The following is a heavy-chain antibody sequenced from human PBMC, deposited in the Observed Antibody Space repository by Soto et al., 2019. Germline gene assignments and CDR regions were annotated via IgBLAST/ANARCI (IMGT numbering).Heavy chain of an antibody. Sequence: QVPLVQSGAEVKKPGSSVTVSCKASGGTFSSYAIHWVRQAPGQGLEWMGGIIPMYGPAKYAQRFQGRVTSTADESTTTVYMELTSLTSQDTAVYYCARGTSMVRGVIDNWFAPWGHGTLVTVSS. D-gene: IGHD3-10*01. V-gene: IGHV1-69*01. J-gene: IGHJ5*02. CDR2: IIPMYGPA. CDR3: ARGTSMVRGVIDNWFAP. CDR1: GGTFSSYA.